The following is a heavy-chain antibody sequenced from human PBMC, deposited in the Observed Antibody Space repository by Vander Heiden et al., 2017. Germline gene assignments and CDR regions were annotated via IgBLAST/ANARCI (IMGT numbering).Heavy chain of an antibody. D-gene: IGHD3-22*01. J-gene: IGHJ6*02. CDR3: VREEVDSSGYSSGGMDV. CDR1: GFIFSRYT. Sequence: EVQLVASGGGLVKPGGSLRLSCAASGFIFSRYTMNGVRQAQGKGLEWGSSSTSSSYIYYAESVKGRFTISRDNAKNSLYLQMNSLRAEDTAVYYCVREEVDSSGYSSGGMDVWGQGTTVTVSS. CDR2: STSSSYI. V-gene: IGHV3-21*01.